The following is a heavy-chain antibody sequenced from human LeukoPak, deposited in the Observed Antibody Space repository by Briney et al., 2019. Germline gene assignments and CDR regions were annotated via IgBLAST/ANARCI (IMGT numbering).Heavy chain of an antibody. V-gene: IGHV4-31*03. CDR1: GRSISSGGYY. CDR2: IYYRGST. J-gene: IGHJ3*02. D-gene: IGHD3-22*01. Sequence: SQTLSLTCTLSGRSISSGGYYWSWIRQHPGKGLEWIGYIYYRGSTYYNPSLKSRVTISVDTSKNQFSLKLSSVTAADTAVYYCAREPYSSGTNAFDIWGQGTMVTVSS. CDR3: AREPYSSGTNAFDI.